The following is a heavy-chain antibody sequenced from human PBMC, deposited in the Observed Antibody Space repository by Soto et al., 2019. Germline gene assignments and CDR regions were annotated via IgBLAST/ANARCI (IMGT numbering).Heavy chain of an antibody. Sequence: SETLSLTCAVYGGSFIGYYWIFIRHPPGKWLEWIGEINHSGSTNYNPSLKSRVTISVDTSKNQFSLKLSSVTAADTAVYYCARGRYSSSWFYYFDYWGQGTLVTVSS. CDR3: ARGRYSSSWFYYFDY. V-gene: IGHV4-34*01. CDR2: INHSGST. D-gene: IGHD6-13*01. J-gene: IGHJ4*02. CDR1: GGSFIGYY.